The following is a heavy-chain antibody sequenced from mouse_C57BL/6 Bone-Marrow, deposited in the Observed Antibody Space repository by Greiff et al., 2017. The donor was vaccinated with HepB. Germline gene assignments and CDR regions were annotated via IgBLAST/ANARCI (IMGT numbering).Heavy chain of an antibody. CDR2: INPSSGYT. Sequence: QVQLQQSGAELARPGASVKMSCKASGYTFTSYTMHWVKQRPGQGLEWIGYINPSSGYTKYNQKFKDKATLTADKSSSTAYMQLSSLTSEDSAVYYCAFYDYDYLDYGGRGTTLTVSS. J-gene: IGHJ2*01. V-gene: IGHV1-4*01. CDR1: GYTFTSYT. D-gene: IGHD2-4*01. CDR3: AFYDYDYLDY.